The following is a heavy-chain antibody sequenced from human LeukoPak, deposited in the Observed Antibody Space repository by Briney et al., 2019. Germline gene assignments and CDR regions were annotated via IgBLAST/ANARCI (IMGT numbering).Heavy chain of an antibody. CDR1: GGSISSSRYY. V-gene: IGHV4-39*07. CDR2: IYYSGST. D-gene: IGHD3-10*01. Sequence: PSETLSLTCTVSGGSISSSRYYWGWIRQPPGKGLEWIGSIYYSGSTYYNPSLKSRVTLSVDTSKNQFSLKLSSVTAADTAVYYCARVGDSGTYYGYFDYWGQGTLVTVSS. J-gene: IGHJ4*02. CDR3: ARVGDSGTYYGYFDY.